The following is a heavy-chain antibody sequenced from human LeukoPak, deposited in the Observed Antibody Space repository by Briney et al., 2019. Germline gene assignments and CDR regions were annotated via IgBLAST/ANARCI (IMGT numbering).Heavy chain of an antibody. CDR2: IYSGGST. CDR3: AREGSGSYFNWFDP. D-gene: IGHD1-26*01. CDR1: GFTVSSNY. J-gene: IGHJ5*02. Sequence: GGSLRLSCAASGFTVSSNYMSWVRQAPGKGLEWVSVIYSGGSTYYADSVKGRFTISRDNSKNTLYLQMNSLRAEDTAVYYCAREGSGSYFNWFDPWGQGTLVTVSS. V-gene: IGHV3-66*01.